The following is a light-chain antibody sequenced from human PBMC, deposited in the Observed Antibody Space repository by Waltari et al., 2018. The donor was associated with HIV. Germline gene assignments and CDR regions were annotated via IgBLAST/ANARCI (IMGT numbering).Light chain of an antibody. V-gene: IGLV1-40*01. CDR3: QSYPASLTVSLI. CDR1: SSNIGAGYD. Sequence: QSVLTQPPSVSGAPGQRVTISCTGNSSNIGAGYDVHWYQQLPGKAPKLLISDNTNRPSGVPDRFSGSKSGTPASLAITGLRAEDEADYYCQSYPASLTVSLIFGGGTRLTVL. CDR2: DNT. J-gene: IGLJ2*01.